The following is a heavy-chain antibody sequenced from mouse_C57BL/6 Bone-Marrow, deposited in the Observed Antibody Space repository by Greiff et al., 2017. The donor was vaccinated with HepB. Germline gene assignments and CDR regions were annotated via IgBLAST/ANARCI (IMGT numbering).Heavy chain of an antibody. CDR3: ARWGDDYDPHYFDY. CDR1: GYAFSSYW. CDR2: IYPVDGHT. D-gene: IGHD2-4*01. Sequence: QVQLQQSGAELVKPGASVKISCKASGYAFSSYWMNWVKQRPGKGLEWIGQIYPVDGHTNYNGKFKGKATLTADKSSSTAYMQLSSLTSEDSAVYFCARWGDDYDPHYFDYWGQGTTLTVSS. V-gene: IGHV1-80*01. J-gene: IGHJ2*01.